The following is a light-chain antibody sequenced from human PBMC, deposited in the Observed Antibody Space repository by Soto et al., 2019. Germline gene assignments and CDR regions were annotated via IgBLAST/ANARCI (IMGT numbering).Light chain of an antibody. CDR3: QQYGSSALT. CDR1: QSVSSSY. V-gene: IGKV3-20*01. J-gene: IGKJ4*01. Sequence: ENLFTQSPRTLSFSPRGKATFSCRASQSVSSSYLVWYQQRPGQPPRLLIYGTSNRAAGIPDRFTGTGSGTDFTLTIYRLEPEDSAVYYCQQYGSSALTFGGGTKV. CDR2: GTS.